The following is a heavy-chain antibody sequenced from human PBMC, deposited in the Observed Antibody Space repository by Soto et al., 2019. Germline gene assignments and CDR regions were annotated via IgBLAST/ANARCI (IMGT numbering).Heavy chain of an antibody. CDR1: GFTFSDYA. CDR2: ICRNGSNT. V-gene: IGHV3-23*01. D-gene: IGHD5-18*01. Sequence: GGSLRLSCAASGFTFSDYAMHWVRQAPGKGLEWVAVICRNGSNTHYADSVKGRFTISRDNSKNTLYLQMNSLRAEDTAVYYCAKDRGGYSYGVFDYWGQGTLVTVSS. J-gene: IGHJ4*02. CDR3: AKDRGGYSYGVFDY.